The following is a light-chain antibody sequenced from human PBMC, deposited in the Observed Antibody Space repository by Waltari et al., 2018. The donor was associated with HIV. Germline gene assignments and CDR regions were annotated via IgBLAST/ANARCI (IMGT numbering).Light chain of an antibody. J-gene: IGLJ3*02. CDR1: SHKIDFYNF. Sequence: QSPLYQPASVSGSPGQSITIPCSGVSHKIDFYNFVSWYHLRPGKAPQLIIFGVTRRPSGISSRFSGSTSGGTASLTISDLQIEDEADYFCSSFAGTGTPMFGGGTKLTVL. V-gene: IGLV2-14*01. CDR3: SSFAGTGTPM. CDR2: GVT.